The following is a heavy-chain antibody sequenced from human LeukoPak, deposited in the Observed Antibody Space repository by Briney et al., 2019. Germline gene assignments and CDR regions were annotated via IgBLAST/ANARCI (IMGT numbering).Heavy chain of an antibody. V-gene: IGHV1-69*01. CDR2: IIPIFGTA. CDR1: GGTFSSYA. Sequence: EASVKVSCKASGGTFSSYAISWVRQAPGQGLEWMGGIIPIFGTANYAQKFQGRVTITAGESTSTAYMELSSLRSEDTAVYYCARSDSSGYYESHYWGQGTLVTVSS. CDR3: ARSDSSGYYESHY. D-gene: IGHD3-22*01. J-gene: IGHJ4*02.